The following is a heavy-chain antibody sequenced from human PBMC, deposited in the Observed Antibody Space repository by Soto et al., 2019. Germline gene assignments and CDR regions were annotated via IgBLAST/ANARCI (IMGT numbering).Heavy chain of an antibody. V-gene: IGHV3-23*01. D-gene: IGHD2-15*01. CDR2: ISFGGGNT. CDR1: GFIFSDYA. Sequence: GASLRLSCVGSGFIFSDYAMTWVRHAPGKGLEWVATISFGGGNTYHADSLEGRFTISRDNSKNTLFLQMYDLRAEDTALYYCAKDGYCNGGSCYLYYLDSWGLGT. CDR3: AKDGYCNGGSCYLYYLDS. J-gene: IGHJ4*02.